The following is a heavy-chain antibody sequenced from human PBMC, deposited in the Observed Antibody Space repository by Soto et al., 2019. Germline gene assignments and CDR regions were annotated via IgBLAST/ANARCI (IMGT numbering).Heavy chain of an antibody. CDR2: ISSSGSTI. J-gene: IGHJ3*02. CDR3: ARAFSYQDIVVVPAARRDAFDI. D-gene: IGHD2-2*01. Sequence: GGSLRLYCAASGFTFSDYYMSWIRQAPGKGLEWVSYISSSGSTIYYADSVKGRFTISRDNAKNSLYLQMNSLRAEDTAVYYCARAFSYQDIVVVPAARRDAFDILGQGTMVTVSS. V-gene: IGHV3-11*01. CDR1: GFTFSDYY.